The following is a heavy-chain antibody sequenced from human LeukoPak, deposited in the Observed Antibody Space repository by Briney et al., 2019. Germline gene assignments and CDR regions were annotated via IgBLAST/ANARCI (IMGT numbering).Heavy chain of an antibody. V-gene: IGHV3-30*18. CDR2: ISHDGSNN. CDR1: GFTFGTYG. CDR3: AEDPGSLGSSDGRWNWFDS. D-gene: IGHD5-24*01. Sequence: GGSLRLSCAASGFTFGTYGMHWVRQAPGKGLEWVAVISHDGSNNYSANYVKGRFIISRDNSKNTLYLQMNSLRAEDTAVYYCAEDPGSLGSSDGRWNWFDSWGQGTLVTVSS. J-gene: IGHJ5*01.